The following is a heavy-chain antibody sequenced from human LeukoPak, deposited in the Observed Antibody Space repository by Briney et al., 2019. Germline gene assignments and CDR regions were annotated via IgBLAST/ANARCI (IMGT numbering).Heavy chain of an antibody. D-gene: IGHD6-13*01. Sequence: SETLSLTCAVYGGSFSDYFWNWIRQPPGKGLEWIGEINHGGGTRYNPSLKSRATISVDTSKKQFSLNLTSVTAADTAVYYCARQYSSSWYQYFQHWGQGTLVTVSS. CDR3: ARQYSSSWYQYFQH. CDR1: GGSFSDYF. J-gene: IGHJ1*01. CDR2: INHGGGT. V-gene: IGHV4-34*01.